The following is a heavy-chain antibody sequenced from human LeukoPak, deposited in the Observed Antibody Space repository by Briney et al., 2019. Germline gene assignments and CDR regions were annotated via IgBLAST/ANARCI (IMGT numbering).Heavy chain of an antibody. CDR1: GYTFTNYW. V-gene: IGHV5-51*01. CDR3: ASNYGSGSLNLAY. J-gene: IGHJ4*02. D-gene: IGHD3-10*01. Sequence: RGESLKISCKDSGYTFTNYWIAWVRQMPGKGLEWMGIIYPGDSDTRYSPSFQGQVTISADNSISTAYLQWSSLKASDTAMYYCASNYGSGSLNLAYWGQGTLVTVSS. CDR2: IYPGDSDT.